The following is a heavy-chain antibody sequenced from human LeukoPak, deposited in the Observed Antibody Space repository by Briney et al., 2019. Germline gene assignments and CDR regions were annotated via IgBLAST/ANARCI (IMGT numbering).Heavy chain of an antibody. Sequence: RGSLRLSCAASGFTFSRYEMNWVRQAPGKGLEWVSYISSSGSTIYYGDSVKGRFTISRDNAKNSLYLQMNSLRAADTAVYYCARDGKQWLSEIDAFDIWGQGTMVTVSS. CDR3: ARDGKQWLSEIDAFDI. J-gene: IGHJ3*02. V-gene: IGHV3-48*03. CDR2: ISSSGSTI. CDR1: GFTFSRYE. D-gene: IGHD6-19*01.